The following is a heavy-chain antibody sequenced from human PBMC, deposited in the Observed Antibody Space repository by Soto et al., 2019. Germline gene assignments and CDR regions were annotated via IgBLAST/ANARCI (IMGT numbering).Heavy chain of an antibody. CDR1: GFSISGYY. CDR2: IYYSGST. J-gene: IGHJ4*02. CDR3: ARLRLSVLDY. V-gene: IGHV4-59*08. D-gene: IGHD3-16*01. Sequence: SETLSLTCPFSGFSISGYYWSWIRQPPGKGLEWIGYIYYSGSTNYNPSLKSRVTISVDTSKNQFSLKLSSVTAADTAVYYCARLRLSVLDYWGQGTLVTVSS.